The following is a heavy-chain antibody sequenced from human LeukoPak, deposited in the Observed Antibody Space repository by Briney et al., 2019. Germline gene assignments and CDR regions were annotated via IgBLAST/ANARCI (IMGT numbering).Heavy chain of an antibody. J-gene: IGHJ4*02. Sequence: GGSLRLSCAGSGFTFSNSDMSWVRQAPGKGLEWVATINTSGGTTYYADSVKGRFTISRDNSRNTLYLQMNSLRAEDTAVYYCAKVRYTYGPFYDFWGQGTLVTVSS. V-gene: IGHV3-23*01. D-gene: IGHD5-18*01. CDR3: AKVRYTYGPFYDF. CDR1: GFTFSNSD. CDR2: INTSGGTT.